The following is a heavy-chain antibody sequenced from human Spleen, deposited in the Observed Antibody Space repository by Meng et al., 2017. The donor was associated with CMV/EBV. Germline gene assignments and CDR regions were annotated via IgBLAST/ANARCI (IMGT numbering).Heavy chain of an antibody. D-gene: IGHD1-1*01. CDR1: GCTFHNYA. CDR3: AKKSNGDAVFDY. Sequence: ASGCTFHNYAMTWVRQAPGKGLEWVSFIYSGGSSAFYADSVKGRFTISRDNSKNTLFLQMSSLRAEDTAVYYCAKKSNGDAVFDYWGQGTLVTVSS. CDR2: IYSGGSSA. V-gene: IGHV3-23*03. J-gene: IGHJ4*02.